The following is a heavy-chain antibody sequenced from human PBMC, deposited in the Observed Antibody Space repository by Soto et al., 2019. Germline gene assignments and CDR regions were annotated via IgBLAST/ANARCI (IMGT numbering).Heavy chain of an antibody. Sequence: EVQLVESGGGLVQPGGSLRLSCVASGFSFDAYWMTWVRQAPGRGPEWVANIEKDGGERNYVDSVKGRFSVSRDNAKRSLFLEMDCLRAEDTAVYYCAAGRGWTSDFWGQGTHVIVSA. CDR3: AAGRGWTSDF. CDR2: IEKDGGER. J-gene: IGHJ4*01. V-gene: IGHV3-7*05. D-gene: IGHD3-3*01. CDR1: GFSFDAYW.